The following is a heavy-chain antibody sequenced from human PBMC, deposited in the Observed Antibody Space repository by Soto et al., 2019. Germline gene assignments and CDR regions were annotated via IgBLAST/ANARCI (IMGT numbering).Heavy chain of an antibody. CDR2: ISWNSGII. Sequence: GGSLRLSCAASGFTVSSNYMSWVRQVPGKGLEWVSGISWNSGIIGYGDSVKGRFSISRDNAKNSLYLQMSDLRPEDTALYYCTKDLDSAAPYYFDFWGQGIRVTVSS. CDR3: TKDLDSAAPYYFDF. J-gene: IGHJ4*02. CDR1: GFTVSSNY. V-gene: IGHV3-9*01. D-gene: IGHD3-3*01.